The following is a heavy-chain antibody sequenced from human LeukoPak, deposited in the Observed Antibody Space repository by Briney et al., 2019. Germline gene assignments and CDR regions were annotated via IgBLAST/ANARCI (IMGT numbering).Heavy chain of an antibody. V-gene: IGHV3-30*18. CDR3: AKDGDY. CDR1: GFTFSSYG. J-gene: IGHJ4*02. Sequence: PGRSLRLSCAASGFTFSSYGMHWVRQAPGKGLEWVAVISYDGSNKYYADSVKGRFTISRDNSKNTLYLQMNSLRAGDTAVYYCAKDGDYWGQGTLVTVSS. CDR2: ISYDGSNK.